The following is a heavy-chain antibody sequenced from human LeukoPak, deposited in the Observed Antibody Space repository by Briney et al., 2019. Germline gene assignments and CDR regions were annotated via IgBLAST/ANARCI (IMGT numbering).Heavy chain of an antibody. CDR3: ARFHGGNSEDAFDI. D-gene: IGHD4-23*01. Sequence: SETLSLTCTVSGGSLSSGDYYWGWLRQPPGTGLEWVGYIYYSGSTYYNPSLKSRVTISVDTSKNQFSLKLSSVTAADTAVYYCARFHGGNSEDAFDIWGQGTMVTVSS. J-gene: IGHJ3*02. V-gene: IGHV4-30-4*01. CDR2: IYYSGST. CDR1: GGSLSSGDYY.